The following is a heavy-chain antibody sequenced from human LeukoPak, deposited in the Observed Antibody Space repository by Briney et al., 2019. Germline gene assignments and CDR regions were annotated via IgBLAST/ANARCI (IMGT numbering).Heavy chain of an antibody. J-gene: IGHJ4*02. V-gene: IGHV4-31*11. CDR3: ARTYFFDY. Sequence: PSGTLSLTCAVSGGSISSGGYYWGWIRQHPGKGLEWIGYIYYSGSTYYTPSLKSRVTISVDTSKNQFSLKLSSVTAADTAVYYCARTYFFDYWGQGTLVTVSP. CDR1: GGSISSGGYY. CDR2: IYYSGST.